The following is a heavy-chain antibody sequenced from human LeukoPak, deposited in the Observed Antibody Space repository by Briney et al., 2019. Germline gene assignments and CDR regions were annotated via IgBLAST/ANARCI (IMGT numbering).Heavy chain of an antibody. CDR2: INPSGGST. V-gene: IGHV1-46*01. Sequence: ASVKVSCKASGYTFTGYYMHWVRQAPGQGLEWMGIINPSGGSTSYAQKFQGRVTMTRDTSTSTVYMELSSLRSEDTAVYYCARDLRRSEYSSSFGGAIVYWGQGTLVTVSS. D-gene: IGHD6-6*01. CDR3: ARDLRRSEYSSSFGGAIVY. J-gene: IGHJ4*02. CDR1: GYTFTGYY.